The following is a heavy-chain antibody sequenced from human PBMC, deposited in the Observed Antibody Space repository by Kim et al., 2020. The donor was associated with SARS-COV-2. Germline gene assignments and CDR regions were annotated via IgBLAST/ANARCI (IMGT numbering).Heavy chain of an antibody. D-gene: IGHD3-10*01. CDR3: AKEAPNYYGSGSYLGYFAY. J-gene: IGHJ4*02. Sequence: GGSLRLSCAASGFTFSSYGMHWVRQAPGKGLEWVAVISYDGSNKYYADSVKGRFTISRDNSKNTLYLQMNSLRAEDTAVYYCAKEAPNYYGSGSYLGYFAYWGQGTLVTVSS. CDR2: ISYDGSNK. CDR1: GFTFSSYG. V-gene: IGHV3-30*18.